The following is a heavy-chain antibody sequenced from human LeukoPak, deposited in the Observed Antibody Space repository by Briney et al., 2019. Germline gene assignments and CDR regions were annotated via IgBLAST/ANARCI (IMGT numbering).Heavy chain of an antibody. D-gene: IGHD6-19*01. Sequence: GGSLRLSCAASGFTFSSYGMHWVRQAPGKGLEWVAVISSDGNNKCSADSVKGRFTISRDNSKNTLYLQMNSLRAEDTAVYYCAKVSSSGWSKPIDYWGQGILVTVSS. J-gene: IGHJ4*02. V-gene: IGHV3-30*18. CDR2: ISSDGNNK. CDR1: GFTFSSYG. CDR3: AKVSSSGWSKPIDY.